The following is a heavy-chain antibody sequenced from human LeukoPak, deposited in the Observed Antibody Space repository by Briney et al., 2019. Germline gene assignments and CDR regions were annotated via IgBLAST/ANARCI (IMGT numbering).Heavy chain of an antibody. J-gene: IGHJ4*02. CDR3: ARIDRRGSGSYYVDC. Sequence: GGSLRLSCAASGFTFSSYWMSWVRQAPGKGLEWVANIKQDGSEKYYVDSLKGRFTISRDNTKNSPYLQMNSLRAEDSAVYYCARIDRRGSGSYYVDCWGQGTLVTVSS. CDR1: GFTFSSYW. V-gene: IGHV3-7*01. D-gene: IGHD3-10*01. CDR2: IKQDGSEK.